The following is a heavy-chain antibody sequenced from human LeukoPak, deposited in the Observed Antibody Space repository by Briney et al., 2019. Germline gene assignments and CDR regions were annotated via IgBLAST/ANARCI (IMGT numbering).Heavy chain of an antibody. V-gene: IGHV4-59*01. D-gene: IGHD6-13*01. Sequence: SETLSLTCTVSGGSISSYYWSWIRQPPGQGLEWIGYIYYSGSTNYNPSLKSRVTISVDTSKNQFSLKLSSVTAADTAVYYCARSTAAAGIDYWGQGTLVTVSS. CDR2: IYYSGST. CDR1: GGSISSYY. CDR3: ARSTAAAGIDY. J-gene: IGHJ4*02.